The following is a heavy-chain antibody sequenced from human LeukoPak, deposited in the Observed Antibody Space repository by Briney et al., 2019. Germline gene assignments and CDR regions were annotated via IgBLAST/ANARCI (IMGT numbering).Heavy chain of an antibody. V-gene: IGHV4-59*01. CDR1: GGSISSYY. CDR3: ARASVIHAAVDY. J-gene: IGHJ4*02. D-gene: IGHD6-13*01. CDR2: IYDSGST. Sequence: PSETLSLTCTVSGGSISSYYWSWIRQPPGKGLEWIGCIYDSGSTNYNPSLKSRVTISVDASKNQSSLKLSSVTAADTAVYYCARASVIHAAVDYWGQGTLVTVSS.